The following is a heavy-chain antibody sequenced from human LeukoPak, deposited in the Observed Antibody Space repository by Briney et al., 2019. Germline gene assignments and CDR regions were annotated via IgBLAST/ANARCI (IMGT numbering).Heavy chain of an antibody. CDR2: IHYSGST. CDR1: GGSISSYY. Sequence: SETLSLTCTVSGGSISSYYWSWIRQPPGKGLERIGYIHYSGSTNYNPSLKSRVTISVDTSKNQFSLKLSSVTAADTAVYYCAREVNYYDSSGFDYWGQGTLVTVSS. CDR3: AREVNYYDSSGFDY. J-gene: IGHJ4*02. D-gene: IGHD3-22*01. V-gene: IGHV4-59*01.